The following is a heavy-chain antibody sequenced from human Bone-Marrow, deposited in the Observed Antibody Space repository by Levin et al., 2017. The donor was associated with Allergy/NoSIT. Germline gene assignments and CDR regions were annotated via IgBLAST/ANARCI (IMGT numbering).Heavy chain of an antibody. CDR1: GGSISSSSYY. D-gene: IGHD6-13*01. Sequence: SSETLSLTCTVSGGSISSSSYYWGWIRQPPGKGLEWIGSIYYSGSTYYNPSLKSRVTISVDTSKNQFSLKLSSVTAADTAVYYCARQSLTLAARSRHPQVYYYYGMDVWGQGTTVTVSS. J-gene: IGHJ6*02. CDR2: IYYSGST. CDR3: ARQSLTLAARSRHPQVYYYYGMDV. V-gene: IGHV4-39*01.